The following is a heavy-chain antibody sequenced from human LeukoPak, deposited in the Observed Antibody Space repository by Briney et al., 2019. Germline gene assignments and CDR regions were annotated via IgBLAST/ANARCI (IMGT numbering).Heavy chain of an antibody. CDR2: INHSGST. CDR1: GGSFSGYY. D-gene: IGHD2-15*01. V-gene: IGHV4-34*01. J-gene: IGHJ6*02. CDR3: ARAAEGWTYYYGMDV. Sequence: PSETLSLTCAVYGGSFSGYYWSWIRQPPGKGLEWIGEINHSGSTNYNPSLKSRVTISVDTSKNQFSLKLSSVTAADTAVYYCARAAEGWTYYYGMDVWGQGTTVTVSS.